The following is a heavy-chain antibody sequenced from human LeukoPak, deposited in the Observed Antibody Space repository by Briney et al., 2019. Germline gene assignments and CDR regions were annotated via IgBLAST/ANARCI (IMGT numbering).Heavy chain of an antibody. V-gene: IGHV3-74*01. D-gene: IGHD5-24*01. Sequence: GGSLRLSCAASGFAFSSYSMNWVRQAPGKGLVWVSRINSDGSSTSYADSVKGRFTISRDNAKNTLYLQMNSLRAEDTAVYYCARDGEMATIWDYFDYWGRGTLVTVSS. CDR2: INSDGSST. J-gene: IGHJ4*02. CDR3: ARDGEMATIWDYFDY. CDR1: GFAFSSYS.